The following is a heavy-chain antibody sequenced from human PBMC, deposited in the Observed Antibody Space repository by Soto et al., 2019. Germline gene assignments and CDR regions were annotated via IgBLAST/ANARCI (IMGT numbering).Heavy chain of an antibody. CDR1: GGSISSGGYY. D-gene: IGHD3-10*01. J-gene: IGHJ4*02. Sequence: SETLSLTCTVSGGSISSGGYYWSWIRHHPGKGLEWVGTFYDGNTYHNPSLRSRITIAVDTSKNQFSLKLNSVAAADTAFYYCATTRGLAVGGSFDYWGQGMLVTVSS. CDR2: FYDGNT. V-gene: IGHV4-39*01. CDR3: ATTRGLAVGGSFDY.